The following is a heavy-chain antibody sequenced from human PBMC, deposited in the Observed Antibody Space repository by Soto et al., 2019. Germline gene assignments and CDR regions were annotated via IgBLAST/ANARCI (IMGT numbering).Heavy chain of an antibody. V-gene: IGHV5-51*01. Sequence: GESLKISCKPSGYNFINYWIGWVRQPPGKGLEWMVFIQPGDTDTKYNPSFRGQITISVDKSISTAFLQWTSLRASDTAMYYCATLDPTQDRLDYWGQGTMVTVYS. D-gene: IGHD1-1*01. CDR2: IQPGDTDT. J-gene: IGHJ4*02. CDR1: GYNFINYW. CDR3: ATLDPTQDRLDY.